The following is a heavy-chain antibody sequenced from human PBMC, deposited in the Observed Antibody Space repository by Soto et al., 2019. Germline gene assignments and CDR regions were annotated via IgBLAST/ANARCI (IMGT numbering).Heavy chain of an antibody. D-gene: IGHD5-12*01. CDR2: IYYRGNT. Sequence: PSETLSLTCSVSGDSINSDKYYWGWIRQPPGKGLEWIGSIYYRGNTYYNPSLQTRVTISLDKSKRQFSLKLNSVTAADSAVYYCARGGGGYSGYAAYYFDYWGQGTLVTVSS. CDR1: GDSINSDKYY. V-gene: IGHV4-39*01. CDR3: ARGGGGYSGYAAYYFDY. J-gene: IGHJ4*02.